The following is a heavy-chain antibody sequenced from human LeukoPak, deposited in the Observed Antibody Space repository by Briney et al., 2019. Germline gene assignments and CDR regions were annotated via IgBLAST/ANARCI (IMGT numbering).Heavy chain of an antibody. Sequence: PGGSLRLCCAASGFTFSSYSMNWVRQAPGKGLEWVSSISSSSSYIYYADSVKGRFTISRDNAKNSLYLQMNSLRAEDTAVYYCASTLHVVVPAAIGYFDYWGQGTLVTVSS. CDR2: ISSSSSYI. CDR1: GFTFSSYS. V-gene: IGHV3-21*01. J-gene: IGHJ4*02. CDR3: ASTLHVVVPAAIGYFDY. D-gene: IGHD2-2*02.